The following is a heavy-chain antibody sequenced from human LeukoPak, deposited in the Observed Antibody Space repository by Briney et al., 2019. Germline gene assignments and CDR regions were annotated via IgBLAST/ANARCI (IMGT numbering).Heavy chain of an antibody. D-gene: IGHD3-10*01. CDR1: GGSITDYY. CDR3: ARGGSGELLYHTPDYYYYMDV. V-gene: IGHV4-34*01. CDR2: INHSGST. Sequence: PSETLSLTCALSGGSITDYYYNWVRQPPGKGLEWIGEINHSGSTTYNPSLKSRVIIAVDTSKNQFSLKLTSVTAADTAVYYCARGGSGELLYHTPDYYYYMDVWGKGTTVTISS. J-gene: IGHJ6*03.